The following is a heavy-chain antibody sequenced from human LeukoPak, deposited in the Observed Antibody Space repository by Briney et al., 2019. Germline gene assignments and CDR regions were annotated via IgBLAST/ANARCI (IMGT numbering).Heavy chain of an antibody. Sequence: PSETLSLTCAVYGGSFSGYYWSWIRQPPGKGLEWIGEINHSGSTNYNPSLKSRVTISVDTSKNQFSLKPSSVTAADTAVYYCARGSEGGYCSSTSCSTPFDYWGQGTLVTVSS. CDR3: ARGSEGGYCSSTSCSTPFDY. D-gene: IGHD2-2*01. CDR1: GGSFSGYY. J-gene: IGHJ4*02. V-gene: IGHV4-34*01. CDR2: INHSGST.